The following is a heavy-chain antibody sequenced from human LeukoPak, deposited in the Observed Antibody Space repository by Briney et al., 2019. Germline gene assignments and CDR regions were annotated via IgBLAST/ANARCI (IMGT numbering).Heavy chain of an antibody. Sequence: GGSLRLSCAASGFTFSYYAMHWVRQAPGKGLEWVAVMSYDGSNKYYADSVKGRFTISRDNSKNTLYLQMNSLRAEDTAVYYCAKGSGNYYSEALDYCGQGTLVTVSS. CDR1: GFTFSYYA. V-gene: IGHV3-30-3*01. D-gene: IGHD3-10*01. J-gene: IGHJ4*02. CDR2: MSYDGSNK. CDR3: AKGSGNYYSEALDY.